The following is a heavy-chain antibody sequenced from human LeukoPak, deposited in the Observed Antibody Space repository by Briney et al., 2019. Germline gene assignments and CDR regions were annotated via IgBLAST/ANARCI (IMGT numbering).Heavy chain of an antibody. Sequence: GGSLRLPCAPSGLSVSDYWMTWVRQAAGKGLEWLSNIKQDGSEKTYVDCVKGRFTISRDNAKNSLYRQKNSLRVEDTAMYYCVRDGGTGWYDPWGQGTLVTVFS. CDR1: GLSVSDYW. D-gene: IGHD3-16*01. V-gene: IGHV3-7*01. CDR3: VRDGGTGWYDP. J-gene: IGHJ5*02. CDR2: IKQDGSEK.